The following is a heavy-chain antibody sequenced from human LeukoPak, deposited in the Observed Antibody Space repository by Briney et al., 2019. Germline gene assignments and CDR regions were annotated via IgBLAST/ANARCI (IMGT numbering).Heavy chain of an antibody. D-gene: IGHD2-8*01. J-gene: IGHJ4*02. V-gene: IGHV1-18*01. CDR2: ISTYTGNA. CDR1: GYTFTTYG. CDR3: ARVDRMAQIDF. Sequence: GASVKVSCKASGYTFTTYGLSWVRRAPGQGLEWMGWISTYTGNAKYSQKLQDRVTMTTGTSTSTGYMELRCLTSDDTAVYYCARVDRMAQIDFWGQGTLVIVSA.